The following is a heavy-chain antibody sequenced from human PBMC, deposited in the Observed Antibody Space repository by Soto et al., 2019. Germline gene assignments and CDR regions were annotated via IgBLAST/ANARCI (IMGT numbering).Heavy chain of an antibody. CDR3: AKVRATTLSGSYFYYGLDV. CDR1: GFTFSNYA. J-gene: IGHJ6*02. Sequence: GGSLRLPCAVSGFTFSNYAMNWVRQAPGKGLDWVASISGSGGSIYYADSVEGRFTLSRDHSKNTVFLQMNSLRGDDTAVYYCAKVRATTLSGSYFYYGLDVWGQGTAVTVSS. V-gene: IGHV3-23*01. D-gene: IGHD1-26*01. CDR2: ISGSGGSI.